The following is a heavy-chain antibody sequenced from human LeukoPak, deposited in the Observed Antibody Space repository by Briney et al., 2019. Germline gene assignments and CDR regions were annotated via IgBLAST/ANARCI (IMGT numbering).Heavy chain of an antibody. CDR1: GFTFSSYN. D-gene: IGHD3-22*01. CDR2: ISSSSRTI. Sequence: GGSLRLSCAASGFTFSSYNMNWVRQAPGKGLEWVSYISSSSRTIYYVDSVKGRFTISRDNSKNTVYLQMNSLRDEDTGVYYSARYLSLIALTDWGQGTLVTVSS. J-gene: IGHJ4*02. V-gene: IGHV3-48*02. CDR3: ARYLSLIALTD.